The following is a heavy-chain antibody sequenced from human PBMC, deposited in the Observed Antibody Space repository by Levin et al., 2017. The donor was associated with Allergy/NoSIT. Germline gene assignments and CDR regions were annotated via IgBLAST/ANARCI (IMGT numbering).Heavy chain of an antibody. Sequence: GESLKISCAASGFTLSAYWMHWVRQAPGKEMVGVSRINTDGSGTMYADFVKGRFTISRDNAKNTLYLQMNSLTAEDTAVYYCARRKGECSGGTCYFDSWGQGTLVAVSS. CDR3: ARRKGECSGGTCYFDS. D-gene: IGHD2-15*01. CDR2: INTDGSGT. CDR1: GFTLSAYW. J-gene: IGHJ4*02. V-gene: IGHV3-74*03.